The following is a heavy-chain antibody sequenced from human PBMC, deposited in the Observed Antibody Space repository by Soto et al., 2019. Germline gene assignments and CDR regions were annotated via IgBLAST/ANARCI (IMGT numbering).Heavy chain of an antibody. CDR2: IRSQVFGGTA. CDR3: TRAVCGGDCYPPRFYDY. CDR1: GFTFGDYA. J-gene: IGHJ4*02. Sequence: PGGSLRLSCTASGFTFGDYAMSWVRQAPGEGLEWVGFIRSQVFGGTAEHAASVKGRLTISRDDSKGIAYLQMNSLKTEDTAVYFCTRAVCGGDCYPPRFYDYWGQGSLVTVSS. V-gene: IGHV3-49*04. D-gene: IGHD2-21*02.